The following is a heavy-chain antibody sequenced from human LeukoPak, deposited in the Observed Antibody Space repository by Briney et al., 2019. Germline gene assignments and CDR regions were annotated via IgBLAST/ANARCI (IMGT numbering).Heavy chain of an antibody. D-gene: IGHD2-2*02. CDR2: IYPGDSDI. J-gene: IGHJ4*02. Sequence: GESLKISCKGSGYSFTSYWIGWVRQMPGKGLEWMGIIYPGDSDIRKGPSFQGQVTVSADKSIRTAYLQWSSLKASDTAMNYCASMVVVPTAIRGHFDYWGQGTLVTVSS. CDR1: GYSFTSYW. CDR3: ASMVVVPTAIRGHFDY. V-gene: IGHV5-51*01.